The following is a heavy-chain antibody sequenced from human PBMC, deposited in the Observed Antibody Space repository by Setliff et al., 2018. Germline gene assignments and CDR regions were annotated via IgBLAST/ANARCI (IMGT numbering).Heavy chain of an antibody. Sequence: KPSETLSLTCAVYGESFSGHYWSWIRQPPGKGLGWIGEINHSGSTNYNPSLKSRVTISVDTSKNQFSLKLSSVAAADTAVYYCARGFDVCGGGACYTDGPYYFDYWGLGTLVTVSS. CDR2: INHSGST. CDR3: ARGFDVCGGGACYTDGPYYFDY. CDR1: GESFSGHY. V-gene: IGHV4-34*01. D-gene: IGHD2-21*02. J-gene: IGHJ4*02.